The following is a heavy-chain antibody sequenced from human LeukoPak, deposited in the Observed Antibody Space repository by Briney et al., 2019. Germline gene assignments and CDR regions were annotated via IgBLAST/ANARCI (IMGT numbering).Heavy chain of an antibody. Sequence: ASVKLSCKASGYTFTTYNINWVRQAPGRGLEWMGWMNTNSGNTGYAQKFQGRVTITRNTSISTAYMELSSLRSEDAAVYYCARGRGNDGYMDVWGKGTTVTVSS. CDR2: MNTNSGNT. J-gene: IGHJ6*03. CDR3: ARGRGNDGYMDV. V-gene: IGHV1-8*03. D-gene: IGHD4-17*01. CDR1: GYTFTTYN.